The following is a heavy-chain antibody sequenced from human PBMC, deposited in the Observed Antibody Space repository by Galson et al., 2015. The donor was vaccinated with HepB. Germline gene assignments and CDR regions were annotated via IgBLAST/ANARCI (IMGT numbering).Heavy chain of an antibody. CDR1: GFTFSNAW. Sequence: SLRLSCAASGFTFSNAWMSWVRQAPGKGLEWVGRIKSKTDGGTTDYAAPVKGRFTISRDDSKNTLYLQMNSLKTEDTAVYYCTTDKGSLTDPPNWFDPWGQGTLVTVSS. CDR3: TTDKGSLTDPPNWFDP. V-gene: IGHV3-15*01. J-gene: IGHJ5*02. CDR2: IKSKTDGGTT.